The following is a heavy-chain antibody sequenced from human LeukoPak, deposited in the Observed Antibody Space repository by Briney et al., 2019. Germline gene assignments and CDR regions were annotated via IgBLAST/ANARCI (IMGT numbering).Heavy chain of an antibody. Sequence: GGSLRLSCAASGFAFSNAWMSWVRQAPGKGLEWVGRIKSKTDGGTTDYAAPVKGRFTISRDDSKNTLYLQMNSLKTEDTAVYYCTTVIYDLWSGYSDYWGQGTLVTFSS. J-gene: IGHJ4*02. CDR1: GFAFSNAW. CDR2: IKSKTDGGTT. V-gene: IGHV3-15*01. D-gene: IGHD3-3*01. CDR3: TTVIYDLWSGYSDY.